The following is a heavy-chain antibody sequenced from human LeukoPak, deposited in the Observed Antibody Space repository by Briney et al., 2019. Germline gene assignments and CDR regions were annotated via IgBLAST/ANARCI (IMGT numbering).Heavy chain of an antibody. Sequence: SEXXSXXCTXXGXXXXSYYWXXIRQPAGKGLEWIGRIYTSGSTDYNPSLKSRVTISVDTSKNQFSLRLSSVTAADTALYYCARGSEREDAFDIWGQGTMVTVSS. CDR1: GXXXXSYY. CDR2: IYTSGST. D-gene: IGHD1-1*01. V-gene: IGHV4-4*07. CDR3: ARGSEREDAFDI. J-gene: IGHJ3*02.